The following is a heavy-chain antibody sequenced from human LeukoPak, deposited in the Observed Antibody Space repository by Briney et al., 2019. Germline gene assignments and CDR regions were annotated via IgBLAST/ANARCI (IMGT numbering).Heavy chain of an antibody. J-gene: IGHJ3*02. Sequence: ASVKVSCKASGYTFTSYGISWVRQAPGQGLEWMGWISAYNGNTNYAQKLQGRVTMTTDTSTSTAYMELRSLRSDDTAVYYCARDDRLSTYCGGDYYSLAAFDIWGQGTMVTVSS. CDR2: ISAYNGNT. CDR3: ARDDRLSTYCGGDYYSLAAFDI. D-gene: IGHD2-21*01. V-gene: IGHV1-18*01. CDR1: GYTFTSYG.